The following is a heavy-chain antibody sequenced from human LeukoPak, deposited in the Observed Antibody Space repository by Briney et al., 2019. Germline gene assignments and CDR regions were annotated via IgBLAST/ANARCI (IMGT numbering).Heavy chain of an antibody. Sequence: GGSLRLSCAASGFTFSSYAMSWVRQAPGQGLEWVSAISSSGGSTYYADSVKGRFTISRDNSKNTLYLQMNSLRAEDTAVYYCAKALENWGPYYDYGMDVWGQGTTVTVSS. CDR1: GFTFSSYA. CDR3: AKALENWGPYYDYGMDV. D-gene: IGHD7-27*01. CDR2: ISSSGGST. V-gene: IGHV3-23*01. J-gene: IGHJ6*02.